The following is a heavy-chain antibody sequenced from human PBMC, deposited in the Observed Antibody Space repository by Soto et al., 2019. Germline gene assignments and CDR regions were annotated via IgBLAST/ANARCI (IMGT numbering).Heavy chain of an antibody. J-gene: IGHJ4*02. Sequence: ETLSLTCSVSGGSINSRNYSWGWIRQHPGKGLEWIGYISNSGNPNYNPSLKSRVTISLDTSKNQFSLKLSSVTAADTAVYYCARRYGSRENFDYWGQGTLVTGSS. CDR2: ISNSGNP. CDR3: ARRYGSRENFDY. V-gene: IGHV4-61*05. CDR1: GGSINSRNYS. D-gene: IGHD1-1*01.